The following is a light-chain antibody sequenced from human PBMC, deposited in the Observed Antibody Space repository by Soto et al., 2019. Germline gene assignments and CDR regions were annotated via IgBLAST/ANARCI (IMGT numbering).Light chain of an antibody. V-gene: IGKV3-15*01. J-gene: IGKJ3*01. Sequence: EIVMTQSPGTLSVSPGERATLSCRASQSVRTNLAWYQQKPGQAPRLLIYEASTRATGIPARFSGSGSGTEFTLTISSLQSEDFAVYYCQQYNNWPPMTFGPGTKVDIK. CDR1: QSVRTN. CDR3: QQYNNWPPMT. CDR2: EAS.